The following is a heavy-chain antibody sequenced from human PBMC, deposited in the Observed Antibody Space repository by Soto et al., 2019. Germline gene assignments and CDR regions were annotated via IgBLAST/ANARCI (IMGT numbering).Heavy chain of an antibody. CDR3: ARQGIAAAGSYYYYGMDV. CDR1: GYSFTSYW. CDR2: IDPSDSYT. J-gene: IGHJ6*02. D-gene: IGHD6-13*01. V-gene: IGHV5-10-1*01. Sequence: ESLKISCKGSGYSFTSYWISWVRQMPGKGLEWMGRIDPSDSYTNYSPSFQGHVTISADKSISTAYLQWSSLKASDTAMYYCARQGIAAAGSYYYYGMDVWGQGTTVTVSS.